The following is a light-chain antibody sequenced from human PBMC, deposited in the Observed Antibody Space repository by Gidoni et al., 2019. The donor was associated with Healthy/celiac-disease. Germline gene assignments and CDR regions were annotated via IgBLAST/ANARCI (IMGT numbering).Light chain of an antibody. CDR1: SSAVGGYNY. Sequence: QSALTPPASVSGSPGQSITISCTGTSSAVGGYNYVSWSQQHPGKAPNLMIYDVSNRPSGVSNRFSGSKSGNTASLTISGLQAEDEADYYCSSYTSSSTLAVFGGGTKLTVL. V-gene: IGLV2-14*01. CDR2: DVS. J-gene: IGLJ2*01. CDR3: SSYTSSSTLAV.